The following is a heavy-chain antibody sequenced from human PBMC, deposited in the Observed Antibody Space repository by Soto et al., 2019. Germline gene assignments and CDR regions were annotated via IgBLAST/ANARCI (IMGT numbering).Heavy chain of an antibody. Sequence: VGSLRLSCAASGFSFSSYAVSWVRQAPGKGLEWVSVFDGSVGHTYYTNSVKGRFTISNDNSKNTLFLQMNSLKAEDTAVYFCSKPLQYDSGWPLHYWGQGNLVT. CDR3: SKPLQYDSGWPLHY. CDR2: FDGSVGHT. J-gene: IGHJ4*02. CDR1: GFSFSSYA. V-gene: IGHV3-23*01. D-gene: IGHD6-19*01.